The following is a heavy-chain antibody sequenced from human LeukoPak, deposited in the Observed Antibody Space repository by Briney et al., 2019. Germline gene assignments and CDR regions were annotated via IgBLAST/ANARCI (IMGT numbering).Heavy chain of an antibody. CDR2: ISGSGRTI. J-gene: IGHJ5*01. Sequence: QPGGSLRLSCAASGFSFVTYSMNWVRQAPGKGLEWLSYISGSGRTIYYADSVKGRFSISRDNAKNALYLQMNTLRAEDTALYYCARDSPREWELDSWGQGTLVTVSS. CDR3: ARDSPREWELDS. D-gene: IGHD1-26*01. V-gene: IGHV3-48*01. CDR1: GFSFVTYS.